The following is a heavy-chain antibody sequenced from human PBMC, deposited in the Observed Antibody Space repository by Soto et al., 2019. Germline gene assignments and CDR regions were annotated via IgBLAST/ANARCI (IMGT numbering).Heavy chain of an antibody. Sequence: QVPLVQSGAEVKKPGASVKVSCKASGYTFTIYGISWVRQAPGQGLERMGWISAYNGNTNYAQKLQGRVTMTTDTSTSTAYMELRSLRSDDTAVYYCARVTTSFCSGGSCYSGWFDPWGQGTLVTVSS. CDR1: GYTFTIYG. V-gene: IGHV1-18*01. CDR2: ISAYNGNT. CDR3: ARVTTSFCSGGSCYSGWFDP. J-gene: IGHJ5*02. D-gene: IGHD2-15*01.